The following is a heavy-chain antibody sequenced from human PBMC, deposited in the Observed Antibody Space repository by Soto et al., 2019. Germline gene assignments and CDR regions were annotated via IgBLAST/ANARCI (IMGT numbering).Heavy chain of an antibody. CDR2: IYYSGST. V-gene: IGHV4-59*08. J-gene: IGHJ4*02. Sequence: PSETLSLTCTVSGGSVSSYYGSWIGQSPGKGLEGIGYIYYSGSTKYKPSLKSRVTISLDTSKNHFPLKVSSAAAADTAVYYCASHSNRNYGLYSFDYWGLGALVTVSS. D-gene: IGHD4-4*01. CDR3: ASHSNRNYGLYSFDY. CDR1: GGSVSSYY.